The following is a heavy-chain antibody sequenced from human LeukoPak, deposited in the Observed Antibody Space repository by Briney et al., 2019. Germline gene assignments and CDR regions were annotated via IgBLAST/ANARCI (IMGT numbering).Heavy chain of an antibody. J-gene: IGHJ4*02. D-gene: IGHD4-17*01. Sequence: PGGSLRLSCAASGFTFSTYGIHWVRQAPGKGLEGVAFIRYDGSNKYYADSVKGRFTISRDNSKNTLYLQMNSLKTEDTAVYYCTTDPIPYGDYEVDYWGQGTLVTVSS. CDR3: TTDPIPYGDYEVDY. V-gene: IGHV3-30*02. CDR2: IRYDGSNK. CDR1: GFTFSTYG.